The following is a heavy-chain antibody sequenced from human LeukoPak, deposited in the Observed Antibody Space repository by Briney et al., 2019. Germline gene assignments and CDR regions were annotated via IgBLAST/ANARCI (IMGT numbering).Heavy chain of an antibody. J-gene: IGHJ4*02. Sequence: PSETLSLTCAVYGGSFSGYYWSWIRQPPGKGLEWIGEINHSGSTNYDPSLKSRVNISVDTSKNQFSLKLSSVTAADTAVYYCARVYKPFTIFGVVTYYFDYWGQGTLVTVSS. V-gene: IGHV4-34*01. CDR2: INHSGST. CDR1: GGSFSGYY. CDR3: ARVYKPFTIFGVVTYYFDY. D-gene: IGHD3-3*01.